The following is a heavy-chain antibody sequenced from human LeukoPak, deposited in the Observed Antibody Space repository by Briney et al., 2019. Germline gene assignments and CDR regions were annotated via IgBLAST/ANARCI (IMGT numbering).Heavy chain of an antibody. V-gene: IGHV3-64*01. Sequence: GGSLRLSCAASGFTFSTYGMHWGRQAPGKGLEYVSGIGPDGGTTYYAKSVKGRFTISRDNSKSMVYLQMGSLTADDMAVYYCARGAQLPDYWGQGTLVTVSS. D-gene: IGHD6-13*01. J-gene: IGHJ4*02. CDR2: IGPDGGTT. CDR3: ARGAQLPDY. CDR1: GFTFSTYG.